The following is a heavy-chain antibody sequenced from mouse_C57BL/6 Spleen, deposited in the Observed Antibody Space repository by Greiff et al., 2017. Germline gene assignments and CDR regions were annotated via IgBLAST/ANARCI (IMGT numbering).Heavy chain of an antibody. V-gene: IGHV3-6*01. D-gene: IGHD2-3*01. CDR3: ARVPYDGYYLFDD. CDR1: GYSITSGYY. Sequence: VQLKESGPGLVKPSQSLSLTCSVTGYSITSGYYWNWIRQFPGNKLEWMGYISYDGSNNYNPSLKNRISITRDTSKNQFFLKLNSVTTEDTAKYYCARVPYDGYYLFDDWGQGTTLTVSS. CDR2: ISYDGSN. J-gene: IGHJ2*01.